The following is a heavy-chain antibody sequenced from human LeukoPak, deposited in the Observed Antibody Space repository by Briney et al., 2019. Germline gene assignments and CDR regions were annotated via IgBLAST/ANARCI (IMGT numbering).Heavy chain of an antibody. Sequence: HTGGSLRLSCAASGFTFSSYEMNWIRQAPGKGLEWVSYISSSGSTIYYADSVKGRFTISRDNAKNSLYLQMNSLRAEDTAVYYCARRWIAQGSGSYYFDYWGQGTLVTVSS. V-gene: IGHV3-48*03. CDR1: GFTFSSYE. J-gene: IGHJ4*02. D-gene: IGHD3-10*01. CDR2: ISSSGSTI. CDR3: ARRWIAQGSGSYYFDY.